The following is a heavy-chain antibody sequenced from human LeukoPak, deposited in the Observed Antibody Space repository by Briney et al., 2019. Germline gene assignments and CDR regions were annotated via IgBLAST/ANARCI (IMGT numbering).Heavy chain of an antibody. Sequence: GGSLRLSCAASGFTFDDYAMHWVRQAPGKGLEWVSGISWNSGSIGYADSVKGRFTISRDNAKNSLYLQMNSLRAEDTALYYCAKAPYSSGRYYFGYWGQGTLVTVSS. D-gene: IGHD6-19*01. CDR3: AKAPYSSGRYYFGY. J-gene: IGHJ4*02. CDR2: ISWNSGSI. V-gene: IGHV3-9*01. CDR1: GFTFDDYA.